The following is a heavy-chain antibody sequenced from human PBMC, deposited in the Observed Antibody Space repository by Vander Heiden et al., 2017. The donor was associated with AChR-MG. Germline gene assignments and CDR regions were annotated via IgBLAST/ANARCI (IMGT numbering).Heavy chain of an antibody. CDR2: ITPIFGTT. J-gene: IGHJ4*02. D-gene: IGHD1-26*01. CDR3: AGLRVVGATTEWVY. CDR1: GGTFSRYA. V-gene: IGHV1-69*01. Sequence: QVQLVQSGAEVKTPGSSVQVSCKASGGTFSRYAISWVRQAPGQGLEWMGGITPIFGTTNYAQKFQGRVTITADESTSTAYMELSSLRSEDTAVYYCAGLRVVGATTEWVYWGQGTLVTVPS.